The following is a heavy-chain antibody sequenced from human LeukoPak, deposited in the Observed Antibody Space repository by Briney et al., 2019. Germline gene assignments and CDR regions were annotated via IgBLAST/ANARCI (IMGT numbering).Heavy chain of an antibody. CDR2: INPNSGGT. CDR1: GYTFTGYY. Sequence: ASVKVSCKASGYTFTGYYMHWVRQAPGQGLEWMGWINPNSGGTNYAQKFQGRVTMTRDTSISTAYMELSRLRSDDTAVYYCASNIAVADTNAFDYWGQGTLVTVSS. D-gene: IGHD6-19*01. V-gene: IGHV1-2*02. CDR3: ASNIAVADTNAFDY. J-gene: IGHJ4*02.